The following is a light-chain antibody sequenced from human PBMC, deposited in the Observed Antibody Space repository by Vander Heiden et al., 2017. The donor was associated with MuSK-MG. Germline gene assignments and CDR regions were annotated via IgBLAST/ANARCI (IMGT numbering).Light chain of an antibody. CDR2: RAS. Sequence: DIVMTQSPLYLPVIPGEPASISCRSSQSLLHKHGFDSLSWYLQRPGQPPQLLIYRASSRVSGVPDRFGGSGSGTDFTLKISRVEAEDVGVYYCRRAVEGPFTFGPGTTVDI. J-gene: IGKJ3*01. CDR3: RRAVEGPFT. V-gene: IGKV2-28*01. CDR1: QSLLHKHGFDS.